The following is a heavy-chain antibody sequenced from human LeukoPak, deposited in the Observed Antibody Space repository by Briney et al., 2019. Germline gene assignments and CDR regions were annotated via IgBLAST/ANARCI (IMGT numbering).Heavy chain of an antibody. Sequence: SETLSLTCTVPGGSISSYYWSWIRQPPGRGLEWIAYIYYTGKTNYNPSLKSRVSISVDASKNQFSLRLNSVTAADTAIYYCARAYSSSSATLGYWGQGTLVTVSS. D-gene: IGHD6-6*01. CDR3: ARAYSSSSATLGY. CDR2: IYYTGKT. CDR1: GGSISSYY. V-gene: IGHV4-59*01. J-gene: IGHJ4*02.